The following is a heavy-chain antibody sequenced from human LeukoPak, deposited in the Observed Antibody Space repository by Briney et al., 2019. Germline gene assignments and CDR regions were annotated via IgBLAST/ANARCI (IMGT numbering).Heavy chain of an antibody. V-gene: IGHV3-53*01. CDR1: GFTVSSNY. Sequence: GGSLRLSCAASGFTVSSNYMSWVRQAPGKGLEWVSVIYSGGSTYYADSVKGRFTISRDNSKNTLYLQMNSLRAEDTAAYYCARDRYSSSWYFDYWGQGTLVTVSS. J-gene: IGHJ4*02. D-gene: IGHD6-13*01. CDR3: ARDRYSSSWYFDY. CDR2: IYSGGST.